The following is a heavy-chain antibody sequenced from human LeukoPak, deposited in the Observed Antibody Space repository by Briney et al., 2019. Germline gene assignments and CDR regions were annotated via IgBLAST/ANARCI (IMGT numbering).Heavy chain of an antibody. J-gene: IGHJ4*02. CDR3: ARSNNYYESSGYYAKTRRDFDY. CDR2: INPRGGST. Sequence: ASVKVSCKASGYTFTSYYMHWVRQAPGQGREWMGIINPRGGSTRYAQKFQGRVTMTRATSTSTVYMELSSLRSEDTAVSYCARSNNYYESSGYYAKTRRDFDYWGQGTLVTVSS. V-gene: IGHV1-46*01. CDR1: GYTFTSYY. D-gene: IGHD3-22*01.